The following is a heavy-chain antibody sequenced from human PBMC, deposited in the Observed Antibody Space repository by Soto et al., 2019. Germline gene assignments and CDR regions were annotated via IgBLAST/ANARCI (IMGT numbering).Heavy chain of an antibody. CDR2: MYDSGST. CDR3: ARNRAY. Sequence: SETLSLTCTVSGGSISDYYWSWIRQPPGKGLEWIGYMYDSGSTSYNPSFNIRVTFSVDTSKNQFSLNLSSVTAADTAVYYCARNRAYWGQGTLVTVSS. V-gene: IGHV4-4*09. J-gene: IGHJ4*02. CDR1: GGSISDYY.